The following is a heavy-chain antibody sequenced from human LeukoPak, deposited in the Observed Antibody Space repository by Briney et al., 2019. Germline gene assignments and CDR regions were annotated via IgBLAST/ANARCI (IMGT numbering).Heavy chain of an antibody. CDR1: GYTFTSYG. J-gene: IGHJ5*02. CDR2: ISAYNGNT. Sequence: ASVKVSCKASGYTFTSYGISWVRQAPGQGLEWMEWISAYNGNTNYAQKLQGRVTMTTDTSTSTAYMELRSLRSDDTAVYYCATTGLQIGSGTAFDPWGQGTLVTVSS. CDR3: ATTGLQIGSGTAFDP. D-gene: IGHD3-10*01. V-gene: IGHV1-18*01.